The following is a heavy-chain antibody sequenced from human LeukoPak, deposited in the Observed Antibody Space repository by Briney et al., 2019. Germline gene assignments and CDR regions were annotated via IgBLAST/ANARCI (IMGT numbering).Heavy chain of an antibody. V-gene: IGHV3-30-3*01. Sequence: GGSLRLSCAASGFTFSSYAVHWVRQAPGKGLEWVAVISYDGSNKYYADSVKGRFTISRDNSKNTLYLQMNSLRAEDTAVYYCARDRSSGWYYFDYWGQGTLVTVSS. CDR1: GFTFSSYA. J-gene: IGHJ4*02. D-gene: IGHD6-19*01. CDR3: ARDRSSGWYYFDY. CDR2: ISYDGSNK.